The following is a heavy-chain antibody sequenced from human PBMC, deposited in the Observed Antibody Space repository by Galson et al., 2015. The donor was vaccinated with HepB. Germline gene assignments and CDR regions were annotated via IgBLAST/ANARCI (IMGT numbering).Heavy chain of an antibody. CDR2: ISNDGNKK. J-gene: IGHJ4*02. Sequence: SLRLSCAASGFTFSSSGMHWVRQAPGKGLGWVAAISNDGNKKYYADSVKGRFTISRDNSKNTLYLQMNSLGAEDTAMYYCARRYGSAWNLGYWGQGTLVIVSS. D-gene: IGHD6-19*01. CDR1: GFTFSSSG. V-gene: IGHV3-30*03. CDR3: ARRYGSAWNLGY.